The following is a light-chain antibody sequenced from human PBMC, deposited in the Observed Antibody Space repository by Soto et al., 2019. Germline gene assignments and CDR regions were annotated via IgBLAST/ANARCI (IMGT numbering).Light chain of an antibody. CDR1: QSISSY. Sequence: DIQMTQSPSSLSASVGDRVTITCRASQSISSYLNWYRQNPGKAPKLLIYAASSLESGVPARFSGSGSGTDFTLTISSLQPEDFSTDYCQQSYSSPYTFGQGTKLEIK. CDR3: QQSYSSPYT. CDR2: AAS. V-gene: IGKV1-39*01. J-gene: IGKJ2*01.